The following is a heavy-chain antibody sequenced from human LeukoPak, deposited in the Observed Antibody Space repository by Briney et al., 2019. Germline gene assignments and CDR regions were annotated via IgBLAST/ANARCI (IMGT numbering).Heavy chain of an antibody. V-gene: IGHV3-23*01. J-gene: IGHJ4*02. CDR2: TGSTGVST. CDR3: AKDPGVVPAHYFDY. Sequence: GGSLRLSCAASGFTYSNYAMNWVRQAPGKGLEWVLGTGSTGVSTFYADSVKGRFTVSRDNSKNTLSLQMSSLRAEDTAVYYCAKDPGVVPAHYFDYWGQGTLVTVSS. D-gene: IGHD2-2*01. CDR1: GFTYSNYA.